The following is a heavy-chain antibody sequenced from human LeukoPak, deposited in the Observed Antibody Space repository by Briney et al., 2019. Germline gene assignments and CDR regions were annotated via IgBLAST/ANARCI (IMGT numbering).Heavy chain of an antibody. Sequence: GGSLRLSCAASGFTFSSYWMSWVRQAPGKGLEWVANIKQDGSEKYYVDSVKGRFTISRDNAKDSLYLQMNSLRAEDTAVYYCARVMASSGWYFDYWGQGTLVTVSS. J-gene: IGHJ4*02. V-gene: IGHV3-7*01. CDR2: IKQDGSEK. CDR1: GFTFSSYW. CDR3: ARVMASSGWYFDY. D-gene: IGHD6-19*01.